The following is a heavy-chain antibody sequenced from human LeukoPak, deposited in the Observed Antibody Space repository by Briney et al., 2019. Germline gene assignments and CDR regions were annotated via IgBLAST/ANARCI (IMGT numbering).Heavy chain of an antibody. CDR3: ARDVLTTYDTGGGYFDY. Sequence: PGRSLTLSCVVSGFTFSSYGMHWVRQAPGKGLEWVALIWYDGSNKYYADSVKGRFTISRDNSKNTLYLQMNSLRADDTAVYYCARDVLTTYDTGGGYFDYWGQGTLVTVSS. J-gene: IGHJ4*02. V-gene: IGHV3-33*01. CDR1: GFTFSSYG. D-gene: IGHD3-22*01. CDR2: IWYDGSNK.